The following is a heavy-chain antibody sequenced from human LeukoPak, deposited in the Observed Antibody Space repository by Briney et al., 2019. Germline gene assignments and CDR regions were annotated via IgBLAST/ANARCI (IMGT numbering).Heavy chain of an antibody. CDR3: ARGTEERAFDI. J-gene: IGHJ3*02. D-gene: IGHD1-1*01. V-gene: IGHV4-59*01. Sequence: PSETLSLTCTVSGGSIGSYYWSWLRQPPGKGLEWIGYIYYSGSTNYNPSLKSRVTISVDTSKNQFSLKLSSVTAADTAVYYCARGTEERAFDIWGQGTMVTVSS. CDR2: IYYSGST. CDR1: GGSIGSYY.